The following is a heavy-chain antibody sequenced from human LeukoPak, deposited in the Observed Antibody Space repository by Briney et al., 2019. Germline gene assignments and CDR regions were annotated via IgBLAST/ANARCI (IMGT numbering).Heavy chain of an antibody. Sequence: PSETLSLTCTVSGGSISSGGYYWSWIRQHPGKGLEWIGYIYYSGSTYYNPSLKSRVTISVDTSKNQFSLKLSSVTAADTAVYYWAMGATMTGRWFDPWGQGTLVTVSS. CDR1: GGSISSGGYY. D-gene: IGHD5-12*01. V-gene: IGHV4-31*03. CDR2: IYYSGST. CDR3: AMGATMTGRWFDP. J-gene: IGHJ5*02.